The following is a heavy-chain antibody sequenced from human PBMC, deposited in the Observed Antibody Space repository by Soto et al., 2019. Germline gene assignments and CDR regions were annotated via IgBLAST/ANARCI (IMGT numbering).Heavy chain of an antibody. V-gene: IGHV1-18*01. CDR2: ISAHNGNT. Sequence: QVHLVQSGAEVKKPGASVKVSCKASGYTFTSYGITWVRQAPGQGFEWMGWISAHNGNTDYAQKLQGRVIVTRDISTSTAYMELRSLISDDTAVYYCARGRYGDYWGQGALVTVSS. D-gene: IGHD1-1*01. J-gene: IGHJ4*02. CDR1: GYTFTSYG. CDR3: ARGRYGDY.